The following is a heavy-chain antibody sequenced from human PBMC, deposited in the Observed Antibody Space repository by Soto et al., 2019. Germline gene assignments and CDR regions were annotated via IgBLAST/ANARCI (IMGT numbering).Heavy chain of an antibody. CDR3: ARGLKYYVDY. Sequence: SETLSLTCAVSGGSISSGGYSWSWIRQPPGKGLEWIGYIYHSGSTYYNPSLKSRVTISVDRSKNQFSLKMSSVTAEDTAVYYCARGLKYYVDYWGQGTLVTVSS. CDR2: IYHSGST. J-gene: IGHJ4*02. CDR1: GGSISSGGYS. V-gene: IGHV4-30-2*01.